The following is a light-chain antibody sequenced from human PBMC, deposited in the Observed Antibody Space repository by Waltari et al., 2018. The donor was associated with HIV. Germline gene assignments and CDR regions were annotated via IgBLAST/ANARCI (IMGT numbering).Light chain of an antibody. CDR3: QSHDNKIFYV. V-gene: IGLV6-57*01. CDR2: ANN. CDR1: LGTIANSH. J-gene: IGLJ1*01. Sequence: NFILTQPHSVSESPGKTLTISCTRSLGTIANSHVQWYQQRPGSSPTTVIYANNQRPSGVPDRFSGSIDSSSNSASLTISGLRTEDEADYYCQSHDNKIFYVFGGGTYVTVL.